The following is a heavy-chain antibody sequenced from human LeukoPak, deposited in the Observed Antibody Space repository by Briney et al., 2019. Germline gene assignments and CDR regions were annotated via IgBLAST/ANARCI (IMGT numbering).Heavy chain of an antibody. J-gene: IGHJ4*02. CDR1: GYTFTGYY. V-gene: IGHV1-2*02. CDR3: ARDLSCGSTSCYNGDY. CDR2: ISPNSGGT. D-gene: IGHD2-2*02. Sequence: ASVKVSCKASGYTFTGYYMHWVRQAPGQGLEWMGWISPNSGGTNYAQKFQGRVTMTRDTSISTAYMELSRLRSDDTAVYYCARDLSCGSTSCYNGDYWGQGTLVTVSS.